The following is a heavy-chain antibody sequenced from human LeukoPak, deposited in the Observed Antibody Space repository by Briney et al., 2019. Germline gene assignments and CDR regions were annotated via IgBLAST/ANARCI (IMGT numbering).Heavy chain of an antibody. CDR1: GFTFSSYS. Sequence: TGGSLRLSCAASGFTFSSYSMNWVRQAPGKGLEWVSYISSSSSTIYYADSVKGRFTISRDNAKNSLYLQMNSLRDEDTAVYYCARDWRKRQVPAAILDYWGQGTLVTVSS. CDR3: ARDWRKRQVPAAILDY. J-gene: IGHJ4*02. CDR2: ISSSSSTI. D-gene: IGHD2-2*02. V-gene: IGHV3-48*02.